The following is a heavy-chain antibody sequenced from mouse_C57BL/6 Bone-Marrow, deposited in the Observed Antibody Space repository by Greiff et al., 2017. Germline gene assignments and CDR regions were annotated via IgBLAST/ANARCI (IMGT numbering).Heavy chain of an antibody. CDR3: ARHLYSLDY. J-gene: IGHJ4*01. CDR1: GFTFSSYT. CDR2: ISGGGGNT. D-gene: IGHD2-1*01. Sequence: EVHLVESGGGLVKPGGSLKLSCAASGFTFSSYTMSWVRQTPEKRLAWVATISGGGGNTYYPDSVKGRFTISRDNAKNTLYLQMSRLRSEDTALYYCARHLYSLDYWGQGTSVTVSS. V-gene: IGHV5-9*01.